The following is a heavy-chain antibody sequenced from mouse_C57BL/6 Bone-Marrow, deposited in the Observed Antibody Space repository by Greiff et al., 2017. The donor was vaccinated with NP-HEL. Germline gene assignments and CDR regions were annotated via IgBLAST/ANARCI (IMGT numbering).Heavy chain of an antibody. Sequence: QVQLQQPGAELVMPGASVKLSCKASGYTFTSYWMHWVKQRPGQGLEWIGEIDPSDRYPNYNQKFKGKSTLTVDKSSSTAYMQLSSLTSEDSAVYYCARSEYYGSSGYFDVWGTGTTVTVSS. V-gene: IGHV1-69*01. CDR1: GYTFTSYW. D-gene: IGHD1-1*01. CDR3: ARSEYYGSSGYFDV. CDR2: IDPSDRYP. J-gene: IGHJ1*03.